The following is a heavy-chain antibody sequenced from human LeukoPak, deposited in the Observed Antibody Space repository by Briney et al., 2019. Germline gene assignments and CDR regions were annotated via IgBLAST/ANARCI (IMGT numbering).Heavy chain of an antibody. CDR1: GGSISSGGYY. D-gene: IGHD2-21*02. Sequence: SQILSLTCTVSGGSISSGGYYWSWIRQHPGKGLEWIGYIYYSGSTYYNPSLKSRVTISVDTSKNQFSLKLSSVTAADTAVYYCARQIVVVSAIDSGWFDPWGQGTLVTVSS. V-gene: IGHV4-31*03. J-gene: IGHJ5*02. CDR3: ARQIVVVSAIDSGWFDP. CDR2: IYYSGST.